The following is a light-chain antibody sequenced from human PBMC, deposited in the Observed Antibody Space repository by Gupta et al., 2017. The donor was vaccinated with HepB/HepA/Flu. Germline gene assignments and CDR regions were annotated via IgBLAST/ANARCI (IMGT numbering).Light chain of an antibody. CDR3: QQDGSSSLT. V-gene: IGKV3-20*01. CDR1: QSVSSSY. Sequence: EIVLTQSPGTLSLSPGERATRSCRASQSVSSSYLAWYQQKPGQAPRLLIYGASSRATGIPDRFSGRGSGTDFTRTISRLEPEDIAVYYCQQDGSSSLTFGQGTKVEIK. J-gene: IGKJ1*01. CDR2: GAS.